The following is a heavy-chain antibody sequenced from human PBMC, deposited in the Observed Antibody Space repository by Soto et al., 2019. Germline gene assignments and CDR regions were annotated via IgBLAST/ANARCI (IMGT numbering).Heavy chain of an antibody. J-gene: IGHJ4*02. Sequence: GASVKVSCKASGYTFTSYYMHWVRQAPGQGLEWMGIINPSGGSTSYAQKFQGRVTMTRDTSTSTVYMELSSLRSEDTAVYYCARPHRGYCSGGSCYVLILWGQGTLVTVSS. D-gene: IGHD2-15*01. CDR3: ARPHRGYCSGGSCYVLIL. CDR1: GYTFTSYY. CDR2: INPSGGST. V-gene: IGHV1-46*01.